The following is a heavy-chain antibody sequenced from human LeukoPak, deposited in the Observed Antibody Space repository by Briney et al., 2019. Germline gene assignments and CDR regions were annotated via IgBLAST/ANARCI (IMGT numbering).Heavy chain of an antibody. V-gene: IGHV3-15*01. Sequence: GGSLRLSCAASGFTFSSYAMSWVRQAPGKGLEWVGRIKRRTDGGTADYAAPVKGRFTISRDDSKNTLYLQMKSLKIEDTAIYYCTTVHDYGDYADSWGQGALVTVSS. CDR2: IKRRTDGGTA. CDR3: TTVHDYGDYADS. CDR1: GFTFSSYA. D-gene: IGHD4/OR15-4a*01. J-gene: IGHJ4*02.